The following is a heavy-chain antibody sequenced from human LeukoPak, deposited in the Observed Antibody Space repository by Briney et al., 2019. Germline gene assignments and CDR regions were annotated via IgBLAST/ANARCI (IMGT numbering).Heavy chain of an antibody. D-gene: IGHD2-2*01. CDR1: GFTFSSYS. J-gene: IGHJ4*02. Sequence: GGSLSLSCAASGFTFSSYSMNWVRQAPGKGLEWVSSISSRSSYIYYADSVKGRFTISRDNAKNSLYLQMNSLRAEDTAVYYCARGSSTHGEHYFDNWGQGALLSVSS. CDR3: ARGSSTHGEHYFDN. CDR2: ISSRSSYI. V-gene: IGHV3-21*01.